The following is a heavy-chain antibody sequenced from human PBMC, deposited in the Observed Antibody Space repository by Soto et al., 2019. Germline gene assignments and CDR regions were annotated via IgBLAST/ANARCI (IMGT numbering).Heavy chain of an antibody. J-gene: IGHJ6*02. D-gene: IGHD1-26*01. V-gene: IGHV4-39*01. CDR1: GGSISSSSYY. CDR2: IYYSGST. CDR3: ARYVASLYGLAV. Sequence: PETLCLTYTVSGGSISSSSYYWGWIRQPPEKGLEWIGSIYYSGSTYYNPSLKSRVTISVDTSKNQFSLKLSSVTAADTAVYYCARYVASLYGLAVSGQGTT.